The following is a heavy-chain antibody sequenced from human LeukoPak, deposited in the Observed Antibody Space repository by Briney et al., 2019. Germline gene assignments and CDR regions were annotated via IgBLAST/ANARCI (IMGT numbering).Heavy chain of an antibody. CDR3: VKEYDSRVYFDY. D-gene: IGHD3-22*01. CDR1: GFSFSTYS. Sequence: PGGSLRLSCATSGFSFSTYSMSWVRQAPGKGLEWVSAISGSGANSYYPDSVKGRFTISRDNSQNTLYLQMNSLRVEDTAIYYCVKEYDSRVYFDYWGQGTLVTVSS. J-gene: IGHJ4*02. V-gene: IGHV3-23*01. CDR2: ISGSGANS.